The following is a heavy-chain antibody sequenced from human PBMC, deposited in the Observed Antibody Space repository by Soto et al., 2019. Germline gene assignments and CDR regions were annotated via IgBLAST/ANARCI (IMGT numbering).Heavy chain of an antibody. J-gene: IGHJ6*02. D-gene: IGHD2-2*01. Sequence: QVQLVQSGAEVKKPGSSVKVSCKASGGTFSSYAISWVRQAPGQGLEWMGGIIPIFGTANYAQKFQGRVTITADESTSTAYMELSSLRSEDTAVYYCARWGDIVVVPAAITHYYYYGMDVWGQGTTVTVS. CDR1: GGTFSSYA. CDR2: IIPIFGTA. CDR3: ARWGDIVVVPAAITHYYYYGMDV. V-gene: IGHV1-69*01.